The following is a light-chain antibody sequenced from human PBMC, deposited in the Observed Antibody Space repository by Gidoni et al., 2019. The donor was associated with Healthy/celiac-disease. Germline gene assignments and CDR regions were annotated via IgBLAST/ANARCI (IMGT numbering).Light chain of an antibody. Sequence: EIVMTQSPATLSVSPGERATLSCRASQSVSSNLAWYQQKPGQAPRLLIYGASTRATGIPARFSGSGSGTEFTLIISSLQSEDFAVYYCQQYNNWPPLSSFGQGTKLEIK. CDR2: GAS. CDR1: QSVSSN. CDR3: QQYNNWPPLSS. J-gene: IGKJ2*03. V-gene: IGKV3-15*01.